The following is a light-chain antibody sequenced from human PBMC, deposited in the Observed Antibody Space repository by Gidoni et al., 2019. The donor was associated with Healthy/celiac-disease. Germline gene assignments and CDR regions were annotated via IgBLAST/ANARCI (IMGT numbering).Light chain of an antibody. CDR3: QQYNSWPRT. Sequence: EIEMTQSPASLSVSPGERATLTCRASQGVRNNLGWYQQKPGQAPKLLIYGASTRDSGIPARFSGSGSGTEFTLTVSSLQSEDFAVYYCQQYNSWPRTFGQGTKVEIK. CDR1: QGVRNN. CDR2: GAS. V-gene: IGKV3-15*01. J-gene: IGKJ1*01.